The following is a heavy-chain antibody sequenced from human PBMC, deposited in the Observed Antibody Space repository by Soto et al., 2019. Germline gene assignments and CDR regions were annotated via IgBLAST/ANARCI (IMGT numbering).Heavy chain of an antibody. Sequence: QVQLVQSGVEVKKPGASVKVSCKASGYIFTNYGISWVRQAPGQGLEWMGWIRVYNGDTNYAQKFQGRVTMTTDTSTSTAYMELRRLTSDDTAVYYCARDRSSSDYWGQGTLVTVSS. CDR1: GYIFTNYG. V-gene: IGHV1-18*01. CDR2: IRVYNGDT. D-gene: IGHD6-6*01. CDR3: ARDRSSSDY. J-gene: IGHJ4*02.